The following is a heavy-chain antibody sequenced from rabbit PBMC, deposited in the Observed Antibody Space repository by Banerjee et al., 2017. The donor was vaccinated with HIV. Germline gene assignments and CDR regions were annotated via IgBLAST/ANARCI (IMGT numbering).Heavy chain of an antibody. D-gene: IGHD8-1*01. Sequence: QSLEESGGDLVKPGASLTLTCTASGFDLSSDYYMCWVRQAPGKGLEWIGCIGAGSSGSTWYANWAKGRFTISKTSSTTVTLQMTSLTAADTATYLCARDRGGYAGRGYDAFDPWGPGTLVTVS. J-gene: IGHJ2*01. V-gene: IGHV1S40*01. CDR1: GFDLSSDYY. CDR3: ARDRGGYAGRGYDAFDP. CDR2: IGAGSSGST.